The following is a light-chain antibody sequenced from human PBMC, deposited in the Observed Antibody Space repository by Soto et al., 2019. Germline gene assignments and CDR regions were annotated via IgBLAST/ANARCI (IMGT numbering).Light chain of an antibody. CDR2: GNS. Sequence: QSVLAQPPSVSGAPGQRVTISCTGSSSNIGAGYDVHWYQQLPGTAPKILIYGNSNRPSGVPDRFSGSKSGTSASLAITGLQDEDEADYYCQSYDSSMSCSVFGTGIKVTVL. V-gene: IGLV1-40*01. CDR1: SSNIGAGYD. J-gene: IGLJ1*01. CDR3: QSYDSSMSCSV.